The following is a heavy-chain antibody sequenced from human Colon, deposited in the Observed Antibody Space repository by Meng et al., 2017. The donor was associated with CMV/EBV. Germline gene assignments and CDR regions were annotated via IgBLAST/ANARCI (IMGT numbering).Heavy chain of an antibody. J-gene: IGHJ4*02. CDR2: ISYDGSNK. CDR1: GFTFSSYA. Sequence: GESLKISCAASGFTFSSYAMHWVRQAPGKGLEWVAVISYDGSNKYYADSVKGRFTISRDNSKNTLYLQMNSLRAEDTAVYYCARGGQLVRRTIDYWGQGTLVTVSS. CDR3: ARGGQLVRRTIDY. D-gene: IGHD6-6*01. V-gene: IGHV3-30-3*01.